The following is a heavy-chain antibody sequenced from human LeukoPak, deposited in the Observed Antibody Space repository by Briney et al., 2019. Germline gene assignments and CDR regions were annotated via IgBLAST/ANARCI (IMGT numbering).Heavy chain of an antibody. Sequence: GGSLRLSCAASGFTFSSYAMSWVRHAPGKGLEWVSAISGSGGSTYYADSVKGRFTISRDNSKNTLYLQMNSLRAEDTAVYYCAKNHLRWLAAFDYWGQGTLVTVSS. J-gene: IGHJ4*02. D-gene: IGHD6-19*01. V-gene: IGHV3-23*01. CDR3: AKNHLRWLAAFDY. CDR1: GFTFSSYA. CDR2: ISGSGGST.